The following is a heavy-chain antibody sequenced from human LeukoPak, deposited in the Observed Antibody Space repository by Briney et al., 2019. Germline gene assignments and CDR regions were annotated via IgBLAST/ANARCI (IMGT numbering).Heavy chain of an antibody. CDR1: GGSISSGSYY. Sequence: SETLSLTCTVSGGSISSGSYYWSWIRQPAGKGLEWIGRIYTSGSTSYNPSLKSRVTISVDTSKNQFSLKLSSVTAADTAVYYCATKGSSSLAFDIWGQGTMVTVSS. V-gene: IGHV4-61*02. D-gene: IGHD6-13*01. CDR2: IYTSGST. CDR3: ATKGSSSLAFDI. J-gene: IGHJ3*02.